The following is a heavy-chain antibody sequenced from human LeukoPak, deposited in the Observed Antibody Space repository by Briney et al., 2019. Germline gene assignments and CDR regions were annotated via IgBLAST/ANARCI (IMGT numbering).Heavy chain of an antibody. CDR1: GFTFSKYW. D-gene: IGHD4-23*01. J-gene: IGHJ3*02. CDR3: LTIVETPIDAFDI. Sequence: GGSLRLSRAASGFTFSKYWLHWVRQPPGRGLVWLARINPDDKSTSYADSVKGRFTISIDDAKETLFLQMNSLTAEDTAVYYCLTIVETPIDAFDIWGRGAMVTVSS. V-gene: IGHV3-74*01. CDR2: INPDDKST.